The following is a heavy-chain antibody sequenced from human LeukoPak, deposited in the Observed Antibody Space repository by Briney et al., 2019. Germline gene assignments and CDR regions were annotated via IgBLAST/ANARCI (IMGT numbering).Heavy chain of an antibody. Sequence: GGSLRLSCEASGFTFSSYWMSWVRQAPGMGLEWVANIKQEGSEKNYVDSVKGRFTLSRDKAKNSLYLQMNSLRAEDTAVYYCARGFPIDYIDVWGKGTTVTVSS. CDR1: GFTFSSYW. CDR2: IKQEGSEK. V-gene: IGHV3-7*04. J-gene: IGHJ6*03. CDR3: ARGFPIDYIDV. D-gene: IGHD3-3*01.